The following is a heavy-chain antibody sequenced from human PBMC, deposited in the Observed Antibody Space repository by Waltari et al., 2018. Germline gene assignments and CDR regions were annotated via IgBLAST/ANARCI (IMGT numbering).Heavy chain of an antibody. CDR2: INAAHGTT. D-gene: IGHD3-22*01. V-gene: IGHV1-3*01. Sequence: QVQLVQSGAEVKKPGASVKVSCKTAGYPFPIYGLHWIRQAPGQGLEWMGWINAAHGTTKYSQKLQGRLTITRDTSASTIYMELSILRSEDTAMYYCARDSDYYDSSGYGNWFDPWGQGTLVTVSS. CDR1: GYPFPIYG. CDR3: ARDSDYYDSSGYGNWFDP. J-gene: IGHJ5*02.